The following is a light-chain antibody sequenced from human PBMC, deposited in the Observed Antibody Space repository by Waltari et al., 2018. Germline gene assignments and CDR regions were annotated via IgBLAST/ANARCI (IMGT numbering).Light chain of an antibody. CDR1: KFGCKI. J-gene: IGLJ2*01. Sequence: SYVLTQPPPVSVAPGKTPRIPGGGPKFGCKIVHWPQQNPGQAPVLVIYYDSDRPSGIPERFSGSNSGNTATLTISRVEAGDEADDYCQVWESYGDHLVVFGGGTNLTVV. CDR3: QVWESYGDHLVV. CDR2: YDS. V-gene: IGLV3-21*01.